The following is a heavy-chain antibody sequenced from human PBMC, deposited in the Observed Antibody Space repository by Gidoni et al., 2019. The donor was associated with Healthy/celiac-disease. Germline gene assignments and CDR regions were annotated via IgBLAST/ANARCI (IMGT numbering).Heavy chain of an antibody. CDR1: GFTFSSYA. D-gene: IGHD6-19*01. J-gene: IGHJ1*01. CDR3: VKPPPQYSSGWYTYFQH. Sequence: EVQLVESGGGLVQPGGSLRLSCSASGFTFSSYAMHWVRQAPGKGLEYVSAISSNGGSTYYADSVKGRFTISRDNSKNTLYLQMSSLRAEDTAVYYCVKPPPQYSSGWYTYFQHWGQGTLVTVSS. V-gene: IGHV3-64D*06. CDR2: ISSNGGST.